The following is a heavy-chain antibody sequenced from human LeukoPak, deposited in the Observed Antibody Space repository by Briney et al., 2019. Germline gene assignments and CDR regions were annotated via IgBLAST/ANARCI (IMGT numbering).Heavy chain of an antibody. V-gene: IGHV3-23*01. CDR2: IGGGGDT. D-gene: IGHD3-10*01. J-gene: IGHJ4*02. CDR3: AKGRGSTLGAWHFDF. CDR1: GFIFSTNA. Sequence: PGGSLRLSCAASGFIFSTNAMTWVRQAPGKGLEWVSTIGGGGDTFYADSVRGRFAISRDNSKNTLYLQMNSLRGEDTAIYYCAKGRGSTLGAWHFDFWGQGTVVTVSS.